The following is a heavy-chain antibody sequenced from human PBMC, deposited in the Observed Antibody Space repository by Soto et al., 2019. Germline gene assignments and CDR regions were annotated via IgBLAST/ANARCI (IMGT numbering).Heavy chain of an antibody. CDR2: INHRGSA. CDR1: GASVSSTYW. V-gene: IGHV4-4*02. J-gene: IGHJ4*02. CDR3: ARGRRGATTLTRPFDY. D-gene: IGHD1-26*01. Sequence: SETLSLTCAVSGASVSSTYWWSWVRQPPGKGPEWIGEINHRGSANYNPSLKSRVTISVDTSKNQFSLKLSSVTAADTAVYYCARGRRGATTLTRPFDYWGQGTLVTVSS.